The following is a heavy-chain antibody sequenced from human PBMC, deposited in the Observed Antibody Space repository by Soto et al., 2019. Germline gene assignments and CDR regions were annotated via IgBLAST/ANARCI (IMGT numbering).Heavy chain of an antibody. V-gene: IGHV3-23*01. D-gene: IGHD1-26*01. CDR1: GFTFRNNV. CDR2: ITGSGRDT. CDR3: ERAPSGYAFDI. J-gene: IGHJ3*02. Sequence: PGGSLRLSCAASGFTFRNNVLSWVRQAPGKGLDWVSGITGSGRDTYYADSVKGRFTISRDNSKNMVFLQMNSLRAEDTAVYYCERAPSGYAFDIWGQGTMVTVSS.